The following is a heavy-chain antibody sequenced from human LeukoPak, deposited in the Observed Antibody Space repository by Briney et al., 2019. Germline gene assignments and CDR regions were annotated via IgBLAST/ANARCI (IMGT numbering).Heavy chain of an antibody. V-gene: IGHV4-39*07. CDR2: IYYSGST. J-gene: IGHJ6*03. D-gene: IGHD3-10*01. CDR1: GGSISSSSYY. CDR3: ARGGDYYGSGSYYNSYYYYMDV. Sequence: SSETLSLTCTVSGGSISSSSYYWGWIRQPPGKGLEWIGSIYYSGSTYYNPSLKSRVTISVDTSKNQFSLKLSSVTAADTAVYYCARGGDYYGSGSYYNSYYYYMDVWGKGTTVTISS.